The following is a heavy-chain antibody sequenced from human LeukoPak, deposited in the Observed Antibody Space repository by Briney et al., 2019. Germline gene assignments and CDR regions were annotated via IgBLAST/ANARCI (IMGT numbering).Heavy chain of an antibody. V-gene: IGHV1-8*02. CDR3: ARGPPVRFLEWLSPHYYYYGMDV. D-gene: IGHD3-3*01. J-gene: IGHJ6*02. Sequence: ASVKVSCKASGYTFTGYYMHWVRQAPGQGLEWMGWMNPNSGNTGYAQKFQGRVTMTRNTSISTAYMELSSLRSEDTAVYYCARGPPVRFLEWLSPHYYYYGMDVWGQGTTVTVSS. CDR1: GYTFTGYY. CDR2: MNPNSGNT.